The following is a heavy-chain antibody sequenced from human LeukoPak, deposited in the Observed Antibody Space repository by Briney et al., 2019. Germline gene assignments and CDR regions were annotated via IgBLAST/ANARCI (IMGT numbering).Heavy chain of an antibody. CDR2: LYTGGGT. CDR3: TRSGYRHPYHFDS. D-gene: IGHD3-22*01. CDR1: GFSVMTTY. V-gene: IGHV3-53*01. Sequence: GGTLRLSCAASGFSVMTTYMSWVRQAPGKRLEWVSVLYTGGGTDHADSVKGRFTISRDNSKNTLSLQMTSLRVEDTAIYYCTRSGYRHPYHFDSWGQGTLVIVSS. J-gene: IGHJ4*02.